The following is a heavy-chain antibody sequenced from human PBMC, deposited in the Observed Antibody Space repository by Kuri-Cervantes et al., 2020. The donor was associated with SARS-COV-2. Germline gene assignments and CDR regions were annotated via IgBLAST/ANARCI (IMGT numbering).Heavy chain of an antibody. V-gene: IGHV4-38-2*02. CDR1: GGSISSHY. Sequence: SETLSLTCTVSGGSISSHYWGWIRQPPRKGLEWIGSIYHSGSTYYNPSLKSRVTISVDTSKNQFSLKLSSVTAADTAVYYCAREDSSSWLYSYDYWGQGTLVTVSS. D-gene: IGHD6-13*01. CDR3: AREDSSSWLYSYDY. CDR2: IYHSGST. J-gene: IGHJ4*02.